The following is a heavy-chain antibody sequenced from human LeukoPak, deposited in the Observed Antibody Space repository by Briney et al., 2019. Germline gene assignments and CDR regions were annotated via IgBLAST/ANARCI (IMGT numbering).Heavy chain of an antibody. CDR2: ISSSSSYI. Sequence: GGSLRLSCAASGFTFSSYSMNWVRQAPGKGLEWVSSISSSSSYIHYADSVKGRFTISRDNAKNSLYLQMNSLRAEDTAVYYCARGVGAAAGYYYYYYGMDVWGQGTTVTVSS. CDR1: GFTFSSYS. CDR3: ARGVGAAAGYYYYYYGMDV. V-gene: IGHV3-21*01. J-gene: IGHJ6*02. D-gene: IGHD6-13*01.